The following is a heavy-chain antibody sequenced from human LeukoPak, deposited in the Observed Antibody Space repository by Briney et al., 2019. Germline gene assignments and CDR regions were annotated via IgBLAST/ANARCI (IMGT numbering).Heavy chain of an antibody. J-gene: IGHJ4*02. CDR3: ARDGYYYGSGSSFDY. D-gene: IGHD3-10*01. V-gene: IGHV3-33*01. Sequence: PGRSLRVSCAASGFTFSSYGMHWVRQAPGNGLEWVAVTWYDGSNKYYADSVKGRFTISRDNSKNTLYLQMNSLRAEDTAVYYCARDGYYYGSGSSFDYWGQGTLVTVSS. CDR2: TWYDGSNK. CDR1: GFTFSSYG.